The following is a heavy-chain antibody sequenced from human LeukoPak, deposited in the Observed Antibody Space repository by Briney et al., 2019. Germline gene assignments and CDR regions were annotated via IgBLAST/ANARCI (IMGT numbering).Heavy chain of an antibody. CDR2: INHSGTT. Sequence: TSETLSLTCAVYGGSFSGYYWSWIRQPPGKGLEWIGEINHSGTTNYNPSLMGRVTVSIDTSKNQFSLRLSSVTAADTGVYYCASSRGYSSSLWYYYMDVWGKGTTVTVSS. V-gene: IGHV4-34*01. CDR1: GGSFSGYY. CDR3: ASSRGYSSSLWYYYMDV. J-gene: IGHJ6*03. D-gene: IGHD6-13*01.